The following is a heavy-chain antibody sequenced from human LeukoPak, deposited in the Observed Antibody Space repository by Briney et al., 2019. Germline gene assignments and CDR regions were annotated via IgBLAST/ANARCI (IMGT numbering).Heavy chain of an antibody. CDR2: VKQDGSEK. D-gene: IGHD5-24*01. CDR3: ARGDGYHRY. CDR1: GFTFSTFW. V-gene: IGHV3-7*04. J-gene: IGHJ4*02. Sequence: RAGGSLRLSCAASGFTFSTFWMNWVPQAPGKGLDWVANVKQDGSEKYYVDSVKGRFTITRDNAKNSLYLQMNRLSAEDTAVYYCARGDGYHRYWGEGTLVTVSS.